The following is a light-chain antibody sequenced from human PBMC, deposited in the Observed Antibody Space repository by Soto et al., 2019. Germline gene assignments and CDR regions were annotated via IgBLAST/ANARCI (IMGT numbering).Light chain of an antibody. Sequence: EIVLTRSPGTLSLSPVERATLSCRASQSVSNNYLAWYQQKPGQAPRLLIYGASNRATGIPVRFSGSGSGADFTLTISSLEPEDFALYYCQQYGNSPLTFGGGTKVDIK. V-gene: IGKV3-20*01. CDR2: GAS. CDR3: QQYGNSPLT. J-gene: IGKJ4*01. CDR1: QSVSNNY.